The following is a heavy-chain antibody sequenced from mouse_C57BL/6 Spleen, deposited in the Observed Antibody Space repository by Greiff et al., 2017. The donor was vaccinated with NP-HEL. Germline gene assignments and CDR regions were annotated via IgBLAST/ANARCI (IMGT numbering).Heavy chain of an antibody. Sequence: EVMLVESGGGLVKPGGSLKLSCAASGFTFSSYAMSWVRQTPEKRLEWVATISDGGSYTYYPDNVKGRFTISRDNAKNNLYLQMSHLKSEDTAMYYCAREGDDANYAMDYWGQGTSVTVSS. D-gene: IGHD2-3*01. CDR2: ISDGGSYT. CDR3: AREGDDANYAMDY. V-gene: IGHV5-4*01. J-gene: IGHJ4*01. CDR1: GFTFSSYA.